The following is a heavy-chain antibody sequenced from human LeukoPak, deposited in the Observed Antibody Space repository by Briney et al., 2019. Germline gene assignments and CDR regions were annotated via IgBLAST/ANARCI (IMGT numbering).Heavy chain of an antibody. D-gene: IGHD3-10*01. J-gene: IGHJ5*02. Sequence: TSETLSLTCSVSGYSLTSGFHWGWIRQPAGKGLEWIGRIYSRVTTYNPSLKSRVTMSADTSRNHVSLTLNSVTAADTAVYYCARDSGTTGEVKFDPWGQGTLVTVSS. CDR3: ARDSGTTGEVKFDP. V-gene: IGHV4-4*07. CDR1: GYSLTSGFH. CDR2: IYSRVTT.